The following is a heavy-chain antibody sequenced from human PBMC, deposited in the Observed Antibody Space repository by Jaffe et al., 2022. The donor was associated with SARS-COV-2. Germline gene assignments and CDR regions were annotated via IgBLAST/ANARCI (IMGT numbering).Heavy chain of an antibody. CDR3: ARYGASGGVRWFDP. CDR1: GLPFTTHA. V-gene: IGHV3-23*01. CDR2: VDLSGFST. D-gene: IGHD3-16*01. J-gene: IGHJ5*02. Sequence: ELQLLESGGGLVQPGGSLRLSCTASGLPFTTHAMTWVRQAPGKGLEWVSTVDLSGFSTEYADSVKGRFTISRDNSKNTLYLQMNSLGAGDTAIYYCARYGASGGVRWFDPWGQGTLVIVSS.